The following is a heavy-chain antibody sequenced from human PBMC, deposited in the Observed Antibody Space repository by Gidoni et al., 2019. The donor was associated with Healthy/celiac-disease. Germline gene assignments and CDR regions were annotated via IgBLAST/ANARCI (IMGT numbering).Heavy chain of an antibody. J-gene: IGHJ4*02. Sequence: QVQLQQWGAGLLKPSETLSLTCAVYGGSFSGYYWSWIRQPPGKGLEWIGEINHSGSTNYNPSLKSRVTISVDTSKNQFSLKLSSVTAADTAVYYCAREGWEPGVDYWGQGTLVTVSS. CDR1: GGSFSGYY. V-gene: IGHV4-34*01. D-gene: IGHD1-26*01. CDR3: AREGWEPGVDY. CDR2: INHSGST.